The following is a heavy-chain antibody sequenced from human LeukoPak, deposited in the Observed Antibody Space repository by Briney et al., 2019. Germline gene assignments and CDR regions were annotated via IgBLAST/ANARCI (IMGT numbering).Heavy chain of an antibody. CDR3: ARYCSSTSCYTDY. D-gene: IGHD2-2*02. V-gene: IGHV1-18*01. Sequence: VASVKVSCKASGYTFTSYGISWGRPAPGQGLEWMGWISAYNGNTNYAQKLQGRGTMTTDTSTSTAYMELRSLRSDDTAVYYCARYCSSTSCYTDYWGQGTLVTVSS. J-gene: IGHJ4*02. CDR1: GYTFTSYG. CDR2: ISAYNGNT.